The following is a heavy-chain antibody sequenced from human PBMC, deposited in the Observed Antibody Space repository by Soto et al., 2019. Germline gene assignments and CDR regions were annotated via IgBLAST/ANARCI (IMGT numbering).Heavy chain of an antibody. CDR3: AKGGSYYYYYGVDV. CDR1: GFTFSNAW. CDR2: ISSSSTST. V-gene: IGHV3-23*01. J-gene: IGHJ6*02. Sequence: GGSLRLSCAASGFTFSNAWMNWVRQAPGKGLEWVSYISSSSTSTYYADSVKGRFTISRDNSKSTLYLQMNSLRAEDTALYYCAKGGSYYYYYGVDVWGQGTTVTVSS.